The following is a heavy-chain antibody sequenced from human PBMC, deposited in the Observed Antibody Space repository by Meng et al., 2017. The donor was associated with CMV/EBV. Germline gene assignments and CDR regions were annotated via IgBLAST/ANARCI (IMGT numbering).Heavy chain of an antibody. V-gene: IGHV3-21*01. CDR1: GFTFSSYS. CDR3: ARVGGLEFDY. Sequence: GESLKISCAASGFTFSSYSMHWVRQAPGKGLGWVSSISSSSSYIYYADSVKGRFTISRDNAKNSLYLQMNSLRAEDTAVYYCARVGGLEFDYWGQGTLVTVSS. D-gene: IGHD3/OR15-3a*01. CDR2: ISSSSSYI. J-gene: IGHJ4*02.